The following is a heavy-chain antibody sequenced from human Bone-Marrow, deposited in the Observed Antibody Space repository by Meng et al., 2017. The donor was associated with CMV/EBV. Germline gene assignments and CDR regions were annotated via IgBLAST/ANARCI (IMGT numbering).Heavy chain of an antibody. Sequence: SVKVSCKASGGTFSNYAISWVRQAPGQGLEWMGGIIPILGLTKYAEKFQGRVMVTADKSTGTAYMELNSLRSEDTAVYYCARSPYQTITYYFDSWGQGTLVTFSS. CDR2: IIPILGLT. V-gene: IGHV1-69*10. CDR3: ARSPYQTITYYFDS. CDR1: GGTFSNYA. J-gene: IGHJ4*02. D-gene: IGHD1-20*01.